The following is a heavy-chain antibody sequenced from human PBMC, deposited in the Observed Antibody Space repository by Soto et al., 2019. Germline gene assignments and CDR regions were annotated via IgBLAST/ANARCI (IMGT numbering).Heavy chain of an antibody. CDR1: GFTFSSYA. CDR2: ISGSGGST. Sequence: EVQLLESGGGLVQPGGSLRLSCAASGFTFSSYAMSWVRQAPGKGLEWVSAISGSGGSTYYADSVKGRFTISRDDSKNTLYLQMNSLRAEDTAVYYCASKGVNIAAAAYFDYWGQGTLVTVSS. CDR3: ASKGVNIAAAAYFDY. D-gene: IGHD6-13*01. J-gene: IGHJ4*02. V-gene: IGHV3-23*01.